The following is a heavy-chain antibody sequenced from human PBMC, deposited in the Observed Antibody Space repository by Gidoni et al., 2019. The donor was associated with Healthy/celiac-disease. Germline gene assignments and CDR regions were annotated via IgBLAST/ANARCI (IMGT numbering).Heavy chain of an antibody. D-gene: IGHD1-26*01. J-gene: IGHJ4*02. CDR2: IYYSGST. Sequence: QVQLPESGPGLVKPSETLSLTCTVPGGSISSYYWRWIRQPPGKGLEWIGNIYYSGSTNYNPSLKSRVTISVDTSKNQFSLKLSSVTAADTAVYYCARLGRELPFDYWGQGTLVTVSS. CDR1: GGSISSYY. CDR3: ARLGRELPFDY. V-gene: IGHV4-59*01.